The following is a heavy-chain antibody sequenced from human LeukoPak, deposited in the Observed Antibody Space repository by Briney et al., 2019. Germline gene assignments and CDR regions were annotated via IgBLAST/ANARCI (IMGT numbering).Heavy chain of an antibody. CDR2: IIPIFGTA. D-gene: IGHD3-3*01. J-gene: IGHJ4*02. Sequence: GASVKVSCKASGGTFSSYAIGWVRQAPGQGLEWMGGIIPIFGTANYAQKFQGRVTITADESTSTAYMELSSLRSEDTAVYYGARGPIYQHLQTPYDYGRQGTLVTVSS. V-gene: IGHV1-69*13. CDR1: GGTFSSYA. CDR3: ARGPIYQHLQTPYDY.